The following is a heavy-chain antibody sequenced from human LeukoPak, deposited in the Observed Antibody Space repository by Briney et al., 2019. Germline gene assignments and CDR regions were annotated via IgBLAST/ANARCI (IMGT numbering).Heavy chain of an antibody. CDR3: ARTYSSSWYYYYYYMDV. D-gene: IGHD6-13*01. CDR2: IIPIFGTA. Sequence: GASVKVSCKASGGTFSSYAISWVRQAPGQGLEWMGGIIPIFGTANYAQKFQGRVTITADKSTSTAYMELSSLRSEDTAVYYCARTYSSSWYYYYYYMDVWGKGTTVTISS. J-gene: IGHJ6*03. V-gene: IGHV1-69*06. CDR1: GGTFSSYA.